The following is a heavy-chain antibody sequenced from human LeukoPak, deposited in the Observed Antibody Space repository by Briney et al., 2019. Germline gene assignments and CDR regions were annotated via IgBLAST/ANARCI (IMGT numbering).Heavy chain of an antibody. D-gene: IGHD5-12*01. V-gene: IGHV4-39*07. CDR3: ARDPASSGYALWGRNFDY. CDR1: GGSISSSSYY. Sequence: SETLSLTCTVSGGSISSSSYYWGWIRQPPGKGLEWIGSIYYSGSAFYNPSLKSRVTISVDTSKNQFSLKLSSVTAADTAVYYCARDPASSGYALWGRNFDYWGQGTLVTVSS. J-gene: IGHJ4*02. CDR2: IYYSGSA.